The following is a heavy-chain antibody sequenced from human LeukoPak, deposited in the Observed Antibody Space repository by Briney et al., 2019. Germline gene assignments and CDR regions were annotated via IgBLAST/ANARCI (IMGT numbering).Heavy chain of an antibody. J-gene: IGHJ6*03. CDR2: IYHSGST. V-gene: IGHV4-38-2*01. CDR1: GYSISSGYY. CDR3: ARHGDGYYYYMDV. Sequence: SETLSLTCAVSGYSISSGYYWGWIRQPPGKVLEGIGSIYHSGSTYYNPSPKSRVTISVDTSKNQFSLKLSSVTAADTAVYYCARHGDGYYYYMDVWGKGTTVTVSS. D-gene: IGHD7-27*01.